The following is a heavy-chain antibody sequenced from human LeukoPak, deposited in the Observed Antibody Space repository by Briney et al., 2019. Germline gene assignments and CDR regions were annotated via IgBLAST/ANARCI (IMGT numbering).Heavy chain of an antibody. D-gene: IGHD2-8*02. V-gene: IGHV3-30-3*01. CDR2: ISYDGSNK. CDR1: GFTFSSYA. Sequence: GGSLRLSCAASGFTFSSYAMHWVRQAPGKGLEWVAVISYDGSNKYYADSVKGRFTISRDNSKNTLYLQMNSLRAEDTAVYYCARHPTGHPNWFDRWGQGILVTVSS. J-gene: IGHJ5*02. CDR3: ARHPTGHPNWFDR.